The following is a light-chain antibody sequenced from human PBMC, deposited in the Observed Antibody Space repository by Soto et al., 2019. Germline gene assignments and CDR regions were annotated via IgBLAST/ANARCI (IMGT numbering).Light chain of an antibody. Sequence: IQLTQSPSSLSASVGDRVTITFRASQGISSYLAWYQQKPGKAPKLLIYDASTLQSGVPSRFSASGSGTEFTLNISSLQPEDFATYYCQQLNSYPLTFGRGTKVEIK. CDR3: QQLNSYPLT. CDR2: DAS. CDR1: QGISSY. J-gene: IGKJ4*01. V-gene: IGKV1-9*01.